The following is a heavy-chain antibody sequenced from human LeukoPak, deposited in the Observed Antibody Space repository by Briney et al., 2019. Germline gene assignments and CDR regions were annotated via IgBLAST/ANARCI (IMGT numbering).Heavy chain of an antibody. CDR1: GFTFSSYW. J-gene: IGHJ5*02. V-gene: IGHV3-74*01. CDR2: INSDGSST. D-gene: IGHD3-3*01. CDR3: ARSRIFTIFGVVPQYNWFDP. Sequence: PGGSLRLSCAASGFTFSSYWMHWVRQAPGKGLVWVSRINSDGSSTSYADSVEGRFTISRDNAKNTLYLQMNSLRAEDTAVYYCARSRIFTIFGVVPQYNWFDPWGQGTLVTVSS.